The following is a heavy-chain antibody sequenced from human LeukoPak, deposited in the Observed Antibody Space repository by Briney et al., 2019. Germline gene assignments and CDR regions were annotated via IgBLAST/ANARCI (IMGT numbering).Heavy chain of an antibody. V-gene: IGHV3-21*01. CDR3: ARASIVGAYYFDY. CDR1: GFTFSSYS. D-gene: IGHD1-26*01. J-gene: IGHJ4*02. Sequence: GGSLRLSCAASGFTFSSYSMNWVRQAPGKGLEWVSSISSSSSYIYYADSVKGRFTISRDNARNSLYLQMNSLRAEDTAVYYCARASIVGAYYFDYWGQGTLVTVSS. CDR2: ISSSSSYI.